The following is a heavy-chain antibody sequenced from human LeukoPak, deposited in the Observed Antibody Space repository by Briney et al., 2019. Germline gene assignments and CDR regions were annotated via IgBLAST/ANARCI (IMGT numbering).Heavy chain of an antibody. CDR3: TTEYDFWSGYHAFDT. CDR1: GFTFSNAW. Sequence: KPGGPLRLSCAASGFTFSNAWMSWVRQAPGKGLEWVGRIKTKTDGGTTDYAAPVKGRFTISRDDSKNTLFLQMNSLKTEDTAVYYCTTEYDFWSGYHAFDTWGQGTMVTVSS. V-gene: IGHV3-15*01. D-gene: IGHD3-3*01. J-gene: IGHJ3*02. CDR2: IKTKTDGGTT.